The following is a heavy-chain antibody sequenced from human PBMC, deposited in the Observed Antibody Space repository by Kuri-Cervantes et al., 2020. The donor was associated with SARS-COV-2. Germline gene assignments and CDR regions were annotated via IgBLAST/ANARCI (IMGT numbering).Heavy chain of an antibody. CDR3: ASGYCSSTSCHPPRGGYYYYYGMDV. J-gene: IGHJ6*02. Sequence: GGSLRLSCAASGFTFSSYGMHWVRQAPGKGLEWVAVISYDGSNKYYADSVKGRFTISRDNSKNTLYLQMNSLRAEDTAVYYCASGYCSSTSCHPPRGGYYYYYGMDVWGQGTTVTVSS. CDR1: GFTFSSYG. CDR2: ISYDGSNK. V-gene: IGHV3-30*03. D-gene: IGHD2-2*01.